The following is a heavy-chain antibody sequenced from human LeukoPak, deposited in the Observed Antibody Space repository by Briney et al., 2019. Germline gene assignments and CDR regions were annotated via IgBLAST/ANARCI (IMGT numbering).Heavy chain of an antibody. V-gene: IGHV4-30-2*01. CDR2: IYHSGST. CDR3: ARDYYDSSGHTPFNWFDP. J-gene: IGHJ5*02. D-gene: IGHD3-22*01. CDR1: GGSISSGGYS. Sequence: SQTLSLTCAVSGGSISSGGYSWSWIRQPPGKGLEWIGYIYHSGSTYYNPSLKSRVTISVDRSKNQFSLKLSSVTAADTAVYYCARDYYDSSGHTPFNWFDPWGQGTLVTVSS.